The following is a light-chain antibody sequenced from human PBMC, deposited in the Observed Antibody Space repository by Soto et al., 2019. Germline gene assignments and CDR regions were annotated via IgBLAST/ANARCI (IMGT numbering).Light chain of an antibody. J-gene: IGLJ1*01. CDR3: ALFMGNGISV. Sequence: QAVVNQESSFSVSPGGTVTLTCGLISGSVSTANNPNWYQQTPGQAPRTLIYSTSTRSSAVPDRFSGSILGNKAALTITGAQADDESDYYCALFMGNGISVFGTGTKLTVL. CDR2: STS. V-gene: IGLV8-61*01. CDR1: SGSVSTANN.